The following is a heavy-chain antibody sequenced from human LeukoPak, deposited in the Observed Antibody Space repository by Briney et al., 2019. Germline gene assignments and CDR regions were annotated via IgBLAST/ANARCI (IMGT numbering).Heavy chain of an antibody. J-gene: IGHJ6*03. D-gene: IGHD6-19*01. V-gene: IGHV3-23*01. CDR2: ISGSGGST. CDR3: AKSVAGTDYYYMDV. Sequence: GGSLRLSCAASGFTFSSYAMSWVRQAPGKGLEWVSAISGSGGSTYYADSVKGRFTISRDNSKNTLYLQMNSLRAEDTAVYYCAKSVAGTDYYYMDVWGKGTTVTISS. CDR1: GFTFSSYA.